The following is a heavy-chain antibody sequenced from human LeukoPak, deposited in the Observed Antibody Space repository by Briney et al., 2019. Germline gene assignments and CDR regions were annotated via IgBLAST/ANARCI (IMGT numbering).Heavy chain of an antibody. CDR3: AMTDRNPRKSTTRRIVGAPTSEERGPFDS. J-gene: IGHJ4*02. CDR2: ITSSGTTI. V-gene: IGHV3-11*01. D-gene: IGHD1-26*01. CDR1: GFTFSDYY. Sequence: GGSLRLSCAASGFTFSDYYMGWIRQAPGKGLECVSYITSSGTTIYYADSVKGRFTISRDNAKNSLNLQMNSLRSEDTAVYYCAMTDRNPRKSTTRRIVGAPTSEERGPFDSWGQGTLVTVSS.